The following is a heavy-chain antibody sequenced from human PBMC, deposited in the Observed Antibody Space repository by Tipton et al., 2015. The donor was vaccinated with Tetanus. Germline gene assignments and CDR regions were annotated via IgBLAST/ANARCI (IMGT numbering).Heavy chain of an antibody. J-gene: IGHJ4*02. Sequence: SLRLSCAASGFTFSNYVMNWVRQAPGKGLEWVSSISSRSTYIYYADSVKGRFTISRDNAKSSLYLQMISLRAEDTAVYSCARGMAEASNCGGDCYSDYWGQGTLVTVSS. D-gene: IGHD2-21*02. CDR2: ISSRSTYI. CDR3: ARGMAEASNCGGDCYSDY. V-gene: IGHV3-21*01. CDR1: GFTFSNYV.